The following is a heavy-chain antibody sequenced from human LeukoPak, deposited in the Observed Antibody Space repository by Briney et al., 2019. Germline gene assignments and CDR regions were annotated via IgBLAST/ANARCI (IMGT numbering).Heavy chain of an antibody. CDR2: ISANNGNT. J-gene: IGHJ4*02. Sequence: ASVQVSCKASGYTFTSYGIIWVRQAPGQGLEWMGWISANNGNTNYAQNLHGRVTMTTDTSTSTAYMELRSLRSDDTAVYYCARDEDTDILTGYERFDYWGQGTLVAVSS. D-gene: IGHD3-9*01. V-gene: IGHV1-18*01. CDR3: ARDEDTDILTGYERFDY. CDR1: GYTFTSYG.